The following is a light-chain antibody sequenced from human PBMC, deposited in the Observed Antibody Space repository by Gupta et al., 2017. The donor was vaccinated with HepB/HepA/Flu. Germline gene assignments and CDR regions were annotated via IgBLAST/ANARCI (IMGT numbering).Light chain of an antibody. V-gene: IGLV3-1*01. CDR2: QGS. Sequence: SYPLTQPPSGSVSPGQTASITCSGDKLGDKYACWYQQKPGQSPWLVIYQGSKRPAVTPGRFSGYNSGNTATLXIXGTQAMXEDDYYCQAWDSSTVVFGGGTKLTVL. J-gene: IGLJ2*01. CDR1: KLGDKY. CDR3: QAWDSSTVV.